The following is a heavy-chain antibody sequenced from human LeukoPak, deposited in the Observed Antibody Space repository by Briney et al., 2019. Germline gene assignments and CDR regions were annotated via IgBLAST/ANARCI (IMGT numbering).Heavy chain of an antibody. Sequence: PSETLSLTCAVSGGSLSSGDYSWSWIRQPPGKGLEWTGNSYHSGSTYNNPSLKSRVTISVDRSKNQFSLKLSSVTAADTAVYYCASGGYCSSTSCQEAWFDPWGQGALVTVSS. J-gene: IGHJ5*02. CDR1: GGSLSSGDYS. CDR2: SYHSGST. D-gene: IGHD2-2*01. V-gene: IGHV4-30-2*01. CDR3: ASGGYCSSTSCQEAWFDP.